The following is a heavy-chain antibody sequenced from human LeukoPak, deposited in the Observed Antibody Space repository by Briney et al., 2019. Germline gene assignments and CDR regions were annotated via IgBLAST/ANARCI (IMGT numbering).Heavy chain of an antibody. J-gene: IGHJ4*02. CDR3: AREIWFGELEGDY. Sequence: GGSLRLSCAASGFTFSSYSMNWVRQAPGKGLEWVSSISSSSSYIYYADSVKGRFTISGDNAKNSLYLQMNSLRAEDTAVYYCAREIWFGELEGDYWGQGTLVTVSS. CDR1: GFTFSSYS. V-gene: IGHV3-21*01. D-gene: IGHD3-10*01. CDR2: ISSSSSYI.